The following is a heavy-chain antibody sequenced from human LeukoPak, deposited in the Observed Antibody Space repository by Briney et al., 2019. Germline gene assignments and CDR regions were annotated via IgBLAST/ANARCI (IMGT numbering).Heavy chain of an antibody. CDR1: GFTFSNYD. D-gene: IGHD1-20*01. CDR2: ISGSGTYM. V-gene: IGHV3-21*01. CDR3: ARVLDITGTIFDAFDI. Sequence: GGSLRLSCAASGFTFSNYDMHWVRQAPGKGLEWVSSISGSGTYMYYADSLRGRFTISRDNAKNSLYLQMSSLRAEDTAVYYCARVLDITGTIFDAFDIWGQGTMVTVSS. J-gene: IGHJ3*02.